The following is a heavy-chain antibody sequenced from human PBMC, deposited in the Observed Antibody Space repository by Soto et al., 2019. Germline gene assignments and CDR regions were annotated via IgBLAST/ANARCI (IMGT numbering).Heavy chain of an antibody. CDR1: GGTFSSYA. CDR2: IIPIFGTA. D-gene: IGHD5-12*01. CDR3: ARGLAEMATITYYYYGMDV. Sequence: SVKVSCKASGGTFSSYAISWVRQAPGQGLEWMGGIIPIFGTANYAQKFQGRVTITADESTSTAYMELSSLRSEDTAVYYCARGLAEMATITYYYYGMDVWGQGTTVTVSS. J-gene: IGHJ6*02. V-gene: IGHV1-69*13.